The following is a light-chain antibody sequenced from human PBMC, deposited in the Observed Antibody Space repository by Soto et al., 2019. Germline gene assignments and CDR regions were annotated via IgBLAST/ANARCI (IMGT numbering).Light chain of an antibody. CDR1: QTISSW. CDR2: KAS. Sequence: DIQMTQSPSTLSGSVGYRVTITCRSSQTISSWLAWYQQKPGKAPKLLIYKASTLKSGVPSRFSGSGSGTEFTLTISSLQHDDFATYYCQHYNSYSEAFGQGTKADIK. J-gene: IGKJ1*01. V-gene: IGKV1-5*03. CDR3: QHYNSYSEA.